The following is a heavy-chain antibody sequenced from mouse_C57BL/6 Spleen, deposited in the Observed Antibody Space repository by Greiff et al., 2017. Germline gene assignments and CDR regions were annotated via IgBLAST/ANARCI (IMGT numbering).Heavy chain of an antibody. CDR1: GYTFTSYW. J-gene: IGHJ2*01. CDR3: ARPSIYDGYYEDFDY. Sequence: VQLQQPGAELVKPGASVKLSCKASGYTFTSYWMHWVKQRPGQGLEWIGMIHPNSGSTNYNEKFKSKATLTVDKSSSTAYMQLSSLTSEDSAVYYCARPSIYDGYYEDFDYWGQGTTLTVSS. CDR2: IHPNSGST. V-gene: IGHV1-64*01. D-gene: IGHD2-3*01.